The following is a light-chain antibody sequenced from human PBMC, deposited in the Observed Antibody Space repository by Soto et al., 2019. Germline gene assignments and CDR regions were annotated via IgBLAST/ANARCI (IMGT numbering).Light chain of an antibody. CDR1: ESIARH. Sequence: DIQMTQSPSSLSASVGDRVTITCRASESIARHLNWYQQKSGKGPKLLIYAASSLQNGVPSRFRGGGSGTDFTLTISNLQPEDVATYYCQQSYSTLSITFGQGTRLEIK. J-gene: IGKJ5*01. CDR2: AAS. CDR3: QQSYSTLSIT. V-gene: IGKV1-39*01.